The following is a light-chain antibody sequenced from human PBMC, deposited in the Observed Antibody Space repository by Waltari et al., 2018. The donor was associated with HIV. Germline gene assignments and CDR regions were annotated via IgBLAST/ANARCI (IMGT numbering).Light chain of an antibody. CDR3: SSYTNTSTLV. V-gene: IGLV2-14*01. J-gene: IGLJ3*02. CDR1: SSDIGTYIS. CDR2: DAN. Sequence: QSALTQPASVSGSFGQSITISCIGTSSDIGTYISVSWYQHHPDKAPKLVVFDANLRPSRVPFRFSVSKSGNTASLTISGLQAEDEADYYCSSYTNTSTLVFGGGTKVTVL.